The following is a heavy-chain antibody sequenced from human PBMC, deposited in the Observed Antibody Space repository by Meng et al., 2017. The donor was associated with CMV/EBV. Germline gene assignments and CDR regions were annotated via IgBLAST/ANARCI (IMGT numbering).Heavy chain of an antibody. CDR2: ISGSGGST. CDR1: GFTFSSYS. D-gene: IGHD2-2*01. CDR3: AKFDVVVPAAAYFDY. Sequence: GESLKISCAASGFTFSSYSMNWVRQAPGKGLEWVSAISGSGGSTYYADSVKGRFTISRDNSKNTLYLQMNSLRAEDTAVYYCAKFDVVVPAAAYFDYWGQGTLVTVSS. J-gene: IGHJ4*02. V-gene: IGHV3-23*01.